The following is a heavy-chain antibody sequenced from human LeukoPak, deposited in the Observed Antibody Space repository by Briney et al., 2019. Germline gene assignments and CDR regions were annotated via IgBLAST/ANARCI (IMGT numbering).Heavy chain of an antibody. Sequence: GRSLRLSCAASGFTFSSYGMHWVRQAPGKGLDWVSTITNTGGSTFYVDSVKGRFTISRDNSKNTLYLQMNSLRAEDTAIYYCAQGGRLLDYWGQGTLVTVSS. J-gene: IGHJ4*02. D-gene: IGHD1-26*01. CDR3: AQGGRLLDY. CDR2: ITNTGGST. V-gene: IGHV3-23*01. CDR1: GFTFSSYG.